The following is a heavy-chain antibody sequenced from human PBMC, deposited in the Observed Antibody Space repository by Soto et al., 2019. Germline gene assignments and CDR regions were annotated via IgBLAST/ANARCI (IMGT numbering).Heavy chain of an antibody. CDR1: GFTFDDYA. D-gene: IGHD2-8*01. CDR2: ISWNSGSI. V-gene: IGHV3-9*01. CDR3: AKAPRKGMLYDFDY. J-gene: IGHJ4*02. Sequence: GGSQRLSCAASGFTFDDYAMHWVRQAPGKGLEWVSGISWNSGSIGYADSVKGRFTISRDNAKNSLYLQMNSLRAEDTALYYCAKAPRKGMLYDFDYWGQGTLVTVSS.